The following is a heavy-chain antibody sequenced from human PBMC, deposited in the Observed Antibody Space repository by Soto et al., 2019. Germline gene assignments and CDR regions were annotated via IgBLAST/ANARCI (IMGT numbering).Heavy chain of an antibody. D-gene: IGHD2-2*01. Sequence: QVQLVQSGAEVQKPGSSVKVSCKASGGTFSSYAISWVRQAPGRGLEWMGGIIPIFGTANYAQKFQGRVTITADESTSTAYMELSSLRSEDTAVYYCASAKYCSSTSCQYYYYGMDVWGQGTTVTVSS. CDR1: GGTFSSYA. CDR3: ASAKYCSSTSCQYYYYGMDV. CDR2: IIPIFGTA. V-gene: IGHV1-69*01. J-gene: IGHJ6*02.